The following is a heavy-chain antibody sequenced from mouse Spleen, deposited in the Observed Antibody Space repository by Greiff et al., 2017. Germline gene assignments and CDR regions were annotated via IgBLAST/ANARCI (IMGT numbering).Heavy chain of an antibody. J-gene: IGHJ1*03. V-gene: IGHV1-26*01. CDR2: INPNNGGT. Sequence: VQLQQSGPELVKPGASVKISCKASGYTFTDYYMNWVKQSHGKSLEWIGDINPNNGGTSYNQKFKGKATLTVDKSSSTAYMELRSLTSEDSAVYYCARKDYYGSSWDWYFDVWGTGTTVTVSS. CDR1: GYTFTDYY. D-gene: IGHD1-1*01. CDR3: ARKDYYGSSWDWYFDV.